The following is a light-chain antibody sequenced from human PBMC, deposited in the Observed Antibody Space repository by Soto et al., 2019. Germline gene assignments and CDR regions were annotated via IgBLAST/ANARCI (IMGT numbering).Light chain of an antibody. CDR2: DES. CDR3: QQYDSSPKT. V-gene: IGKV1-39*01. CDR1: QDIDIY. Sequence: TQMTQSPSSLSASVGDRVTITCRASQDIDIYLSWYQQKPGKVPKLLIYDESTLQSGVPSRFSGSGSGTDFTLTISRLEPEDFAVYYCQQYDSSPKTFGQGTKVDI. J-gene: IGKJ1*01.